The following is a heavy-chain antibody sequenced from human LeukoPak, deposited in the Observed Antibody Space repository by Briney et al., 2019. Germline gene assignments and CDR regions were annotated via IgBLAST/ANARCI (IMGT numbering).Heavy chain of an antibody. CDR1: GFTFSSYS. D-gene: IGHD3-9*01. V-gene: IGHV3-48*04. Sequence: PGGSLRLSCAASGFTFSSYSMNWVRQAPGKGLEYVSYISSGSGTIYYADSVKGRFTISRDNAKNSLYLQMNSLSAEDTAVYYCAKVQGLTGPTPDAFDIWGQGTMVTVSS. CDR2: ISSGSGTI. J-gene: IGHJ3*02. CDR3: AKVQGLTGPTPDAFDI.